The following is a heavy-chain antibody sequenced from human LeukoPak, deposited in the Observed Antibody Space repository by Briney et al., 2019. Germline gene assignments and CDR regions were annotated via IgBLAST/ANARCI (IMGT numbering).Heavy chain of an antibody. CDR2: IYYSGST. CDR3: ARGYSGYDLYFDY. J-gene: IGHJ4*02. CDR1: GGSISSYY. V-gene: IGHV4-59*12. Sequence: PSETLSLTCTVSGGSISSYYWSWIRQPPGKGLEWIGYIYYSGSTNYNPSLKSRVTISVDTSKDQFSLKLSSVTAADTAVYYCARGYSGYDLYFDYWGQGTLVTVSS. D-gene: IGHD5-12*01.